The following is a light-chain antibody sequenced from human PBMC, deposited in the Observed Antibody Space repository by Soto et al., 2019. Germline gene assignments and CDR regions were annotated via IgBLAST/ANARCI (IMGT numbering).Light chain of an antibody. Sequence: EIVMTQSPATLSVSPGEGATLSCRASLSISSNLAWYQQKPGQAPRLLMSGASTRATGIPARFSGSGSGTEFTLTISGLQSEDFAVYYCQQYNNWPLTFVGGTKVQIK. CDR3: QQYNNWPLT. V-gene: IGKV3-15*01. J-gene: IGKJ4*01. CDR2: GAS. CDR1: LSISSN.